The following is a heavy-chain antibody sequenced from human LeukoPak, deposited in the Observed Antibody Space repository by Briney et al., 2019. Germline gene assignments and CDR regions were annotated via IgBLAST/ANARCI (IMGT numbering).Heavy chain of an antibody. V-gene: IGHV4-61*09. CDR1: GGSISSGSYD. Sequence: SETLSLTCTLPGGSISSGSYDWYWLRQPAGKGLEWIGHIYTSGSTDYNPSLKSRVTISVATSKNQFSLKLTSVTAADAAIYYCTKGRGIWGQGTLVTVSS. CDR3: TKGRGI. D-gene: IGHD3-10*01. J-gene: IGHJ4*02. CDR2: IYTSGST.